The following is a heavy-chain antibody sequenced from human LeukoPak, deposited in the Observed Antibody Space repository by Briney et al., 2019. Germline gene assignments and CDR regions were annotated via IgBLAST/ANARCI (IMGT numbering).Heavy chain of an antibody. Sequence: PGGSLRLSCTASGFTFSSYDMHWVRQDKGKGLEWASAISTAGDPYYLGSVKGRFTISRENAKNSFYLQMNSLRAGDTAVYYCAGQARPGAAEGAFDIWGQGTMVTVSS. CDR3: AGQARPGAAEGAFDI. J-gene: IGHJ3*02. CDR1: GFTFSSYD. CDR2: ISTAGDP. V-gene: IGHV3-13*05. D-gene: IGHD2-2*01.